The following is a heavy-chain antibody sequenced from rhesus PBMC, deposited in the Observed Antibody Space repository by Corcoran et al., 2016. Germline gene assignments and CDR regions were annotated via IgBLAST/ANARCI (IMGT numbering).Heavy chain of an antibody. CDR2: MKNKADGGTA. D-gene: IGHD6-37*01. CDR1: GFTFSNYW. J-gene: IGHJ4*01. V-gene: IGHV3-16*02. Sequence: EVQLVESGGGLAQPGGSLRLSCAASGFTFSNYWMSWVRQPPGTGLDWVGGMKNKADGGTAAYAESVKGRFTISRDDSKNTLYLQMNSLKTEDTAVYYCARVGAVAGPFFDYWGQGVLVTVSS. CDR3: ARVGAVAGPFFDY.